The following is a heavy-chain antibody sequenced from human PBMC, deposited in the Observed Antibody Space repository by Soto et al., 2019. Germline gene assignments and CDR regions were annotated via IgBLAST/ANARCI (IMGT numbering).Heavy chain of an antibody. CDR1: GGSFSGYY. V-gene: IGHV4-34*01. D-gene: IGHD1-26*01. J-gene: IGHJ6*02. CDR3: ASGPTYSGSYYYGMDV. CDR2: INHSGST. Sequence: QVQLQQWGAGLLKPSETLSLTCAVYGGSFSGYYWSWIRQPPGKGLEWIGEINHSGSTNYNPSLKSRVTIPVGTSKHQFSLKLSSVTAADAAVYYRASGPTYSGSYYYGMDVWGQGTTVTVSS.